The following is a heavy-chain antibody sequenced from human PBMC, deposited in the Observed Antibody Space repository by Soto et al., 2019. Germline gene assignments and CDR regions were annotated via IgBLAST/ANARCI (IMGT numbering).Heavy chain of an antibody. V-gene: IGHV1-69*06. CDR3: ARDRDYDILTGYYKLNWFGP. CDR2: IIPIFGTA. J-gene: IGHJ5*02. D-gene: IGHD3-9*01. Sequence: SVKVSCKASGGTFSSYAISWVRQAPGQGLEWMGGIIPIFGTANYAQKFQGRVTITADKSTSTAYMELSSLRSEDTAVYYCARDRDYDILTGYYKLNWFGPWGKGTLVTVSS. CDR1: GGTFSSYA.